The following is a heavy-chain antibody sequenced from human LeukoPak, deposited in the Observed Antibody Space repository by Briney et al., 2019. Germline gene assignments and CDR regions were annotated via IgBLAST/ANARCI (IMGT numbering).Heavy chain of an antibody. CDR1: GGSISSYD. V-gene: IGHV4-59*01. D-gene: IGHD2-21*01. J-gene: IGHJ6*02. CDR3: ARDDGEAPYYYGMDV. Sequence: SETLSLTCTVSGGSISSYDWSWIRQPPGKGLEWIGYIYYSGSTNYNPSLKSRVTISVDTSKNQFSLKLSSVTAADTAVYYCARDDGEAPYYYGMDVWGQGTTVTVSS. CDR2: IYYSGST.